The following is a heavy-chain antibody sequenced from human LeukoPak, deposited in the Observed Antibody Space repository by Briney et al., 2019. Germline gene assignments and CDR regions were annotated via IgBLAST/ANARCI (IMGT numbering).Heavy chain of an antibody. Sequence: PGGSLRLSCAASGFSMSGYWMSWVRQAPGKGLEWVANIKQDGSERHYADSMKGRFTISRDNAQNSLYLQMNSLRAEETAVYYCARVFGAYDSIDCWGQGTLVTVS. CDR2: IKQDGSER. CDR3: ARVFGAYDSIDC. CDR1: GFSMSGYW. D-gene: IGHD5-12*01. J-gene: IGHJ4*02. V-gene: IGHV3-7*01.